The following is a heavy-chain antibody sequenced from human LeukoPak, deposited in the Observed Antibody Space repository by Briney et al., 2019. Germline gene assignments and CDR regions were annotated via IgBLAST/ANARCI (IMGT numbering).Heavy chain of an antibody. D-gene: IGHD3-10*01. CDR1: GFTFRSYA. J-gene: IGHJ4*02. CDR3: AKGTGERITMVRGVIF. CDR2: ISGSGGST. Sequence: GGSLRLSXAASGFTFRSYAMSWVRQAPGKGLEWVSAISGSGGSTYYADSVKGRFTISRDNSKNTLYLQMNSLRAEDTAVYYCAKGTGERITMVRGVIFWGQGTLVTVSS. V-gene: IGHV3-23*01.